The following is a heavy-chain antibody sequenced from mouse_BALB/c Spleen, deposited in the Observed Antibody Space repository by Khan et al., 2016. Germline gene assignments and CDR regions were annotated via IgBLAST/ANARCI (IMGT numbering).Heavy chain of an antibody. Sequence: QVQLQQSGAELVKPGASVKVSCKASGYTFTSYTMHWVKQRPGQGLEWIGYINPSSGYTKYNQKFKDKATLTADKSSSTAYRQRSSLTTEESAVDYCARKSTRASYWGQGTTLTVSS. V-gene: IGHV1-4*01. CDR2: INPSSGYT. CDR1: GYTFTSYT. CDR3: ARKSTRASY. D-gene: IGHD3-1*01. J-gene: IGHJ2*01.